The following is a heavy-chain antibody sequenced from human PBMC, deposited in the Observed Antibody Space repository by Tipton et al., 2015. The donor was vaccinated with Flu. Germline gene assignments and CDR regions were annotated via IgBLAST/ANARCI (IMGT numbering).Heavy chain of an antibody. CDR1: GDSISSNYYY. D-gene: IGHD3-10*01. CDR2: ISYSGSS. Sequence: TLSLTCTVSGDSISSNYYYWGWIRQPPGKGLEWIGSISYSGSSYHNPSLQSRVTISLDTSKNQFSLQLSSVAAADTAVYYCARHVDRSWMLEFWGQGTLVTVSS. CDR3: ARHVDRSWMLEF. J-gene: IGHJ4*02. V-gene: IGHV4-39*07.